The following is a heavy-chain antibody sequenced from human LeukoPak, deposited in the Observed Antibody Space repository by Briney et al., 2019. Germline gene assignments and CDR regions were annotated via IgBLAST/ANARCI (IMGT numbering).Heavy chain of an antibody. Sequence: SETLSLTCTVSGGSISSYYWSWIRQPPGKGLEWIGYIYYSGSTNYNPSLKSRVTISVDTSKNQFSLKLSSVTAADTAVYYCARDHSTVTTYDYYYYGMDVWGQGTTVTVSS. D-gene: IGHD4-17*01. CDR1: GGSISSYY. CDR3: ARDHSTVTTYDYYYYGMDV. V-gene: IGHV4-59*01. CDR2: IYYSGST. J-gene: IGHJ6*02.